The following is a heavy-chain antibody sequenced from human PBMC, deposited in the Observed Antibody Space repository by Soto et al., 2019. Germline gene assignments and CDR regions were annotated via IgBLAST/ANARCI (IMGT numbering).Heavy chain of an antibody. Sequence: SETLSLTCTVSGCSISSYYWSWIRQPPGKGLEWIGYIYYSGSTNYNPSLKSRVTISVDTSKNQFSLKLSSVTAADTAVYYCAREGYDSSGPWGQGTLVTVSS. CDR3: AREGYDSSGP. D-gene: IGHD3-22*01. J-gene: IGHJ5*02. CDR1: GCSISSYY. CDR2: IYYSGST. V-gene: IGHV4-59*01.